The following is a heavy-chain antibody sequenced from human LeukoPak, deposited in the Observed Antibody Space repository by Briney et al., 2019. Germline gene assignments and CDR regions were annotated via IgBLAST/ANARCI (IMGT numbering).Heavy chain of an antibody. CDR2: ISSSSSTI. D-gene: IGHD6-6*01. J-gene: IGHJ4*02. Sequence: PGGSLRLSCAASGFTFSSYSMNWVRQAPGKGLEWVSYISSSSSTIYYADSVKGRFTISRDNGKNSLDLQMNSLRADDTAVYYCARDGYSSSFYFDYWGQGTLVTVSS. CDR3: ARDGYSSSFYFDY. CDR1: GFTFSSYS. V-gene: IGHV3-48*04.